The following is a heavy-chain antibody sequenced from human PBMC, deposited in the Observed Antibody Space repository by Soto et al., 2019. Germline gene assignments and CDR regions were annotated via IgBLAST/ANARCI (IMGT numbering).Heavy chain of an antibody. V-gene: IGHV1-18*01. D-gene: IGHD3-3*01. CDR1: GYTFTSYG. J-gene: IGHJ6*02. Sequence: GASVKVSCKASGYTFTSYGISWVRQAPGQRLEWMGWISAYIGNTNYAQKLQGRVTMTTDTSTSTAYMELRSLRSDDTAVYYCARVSRGITIFGVVPPDPQYYYYGMDVWGQGTTVTVS. CDR2: ISAYIGNT. CDR3: ARVSRGITIFGVVPPDPQYYYYGMDV.